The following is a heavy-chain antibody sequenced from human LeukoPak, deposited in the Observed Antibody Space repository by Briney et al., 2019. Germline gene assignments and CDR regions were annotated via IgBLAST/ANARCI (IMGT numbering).Heavy chain of an antibody. D-gene: IGHD3-9*01. CDR1: GYTFTGYY. J-gene: IGHJ4*02. CDR2: INPKSGGT. V-gene: IGHV1-2*02. Sequence: ASVNVSCKASGYTFTGYYMHWVRQAPGQGLEWMEWINPKSGGTNYAQKFQGRVTMTRDTSISTAYMELSSLRSDDTAVYYCARAQVGGYYDIIDYWGQGTLVTVSS. CDR3: ARAQVGGYYDIIDY.